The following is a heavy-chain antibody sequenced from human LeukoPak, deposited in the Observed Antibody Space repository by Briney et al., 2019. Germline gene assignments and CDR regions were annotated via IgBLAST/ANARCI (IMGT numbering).Heavy chain of an antibody. CDR2: INPNSGGT. Sequence: ASVKVSCKASGYTFTGYYMHWVRQAPGQGLEWMGWINPNSGGTNYARKFQGRVTMTRDTSISTAYMELSRLRSDDTAVYYCAREYSSSLGYWFDPWGQGTLVTVSS. J-gene: IGHJ5*02. CDR3: AREYSSSLGYWFDP. D-gene: IGHD6-6*01. CDR1: GYTFTGYY. V-gene: IGHV1-2*02.